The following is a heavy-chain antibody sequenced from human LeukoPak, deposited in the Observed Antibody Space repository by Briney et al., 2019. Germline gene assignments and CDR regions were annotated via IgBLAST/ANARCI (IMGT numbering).Heavy chain of an antibody. CDR2: IRGSGVST. V-gene: IGHV3-23*01. J-gene: IGHJ4*02. CDR1: GFTFSSYA. D-gene: IGHD2-8*02. CDR3: ATYRQVLLPFES. Sequence: GGSLRLSCAASGFTFSSYAMSWVRQAPGKGLEWVSAIRGSGVSTYYADSVKGRFTISRDKSKNTLYLQMNSLRAEDTAIYYCATYRQVLLPFESWGQGTLVTVSS.